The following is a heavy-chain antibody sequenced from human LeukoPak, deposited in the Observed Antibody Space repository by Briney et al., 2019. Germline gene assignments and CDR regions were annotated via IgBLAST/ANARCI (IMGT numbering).Heavy chain of an antibody. CDR3: AREYYYDSSGSPGAFDI. D-gene: IGHD3-22*01. V-gene: IGHV1-2*02. J-gene: IGHJ3*02. CDR2: INPNSGGT. Sequence: ASVKVSCKASGYTFTGYYMHWVRQAPGQGLEWMGSINPNSGGTNYAQKFQGRVTMTRDTSISTAYMELSRLRSDDTAVYYCAREYYYDSSGSPGAFDIWGQGTMVTVSS. CDR1: GYTFTGYY.